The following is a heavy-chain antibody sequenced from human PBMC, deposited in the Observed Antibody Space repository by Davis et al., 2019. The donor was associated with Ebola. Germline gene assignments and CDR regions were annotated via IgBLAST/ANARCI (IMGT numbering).Heavy chain of an antibody. CDR2: ISYDGSNK. Sequence: GESLKISCAASGFIFSSYGMHWVRQAPGKGLEWVAVISYDGSNKYYADSVKGRFTISRDNSKNTLYLQMHSLRAEDPAVYYCARDMGTAMVHYDYGMDVWGKGTTVTVSS. CDR1: GFIFSSYG. V-gene: IGHV3-33*05. J-gene: IGHJ6*04. D-gene: IGHD5-18*01. CDR3: ARDMGTAMVHYDYGMDV.